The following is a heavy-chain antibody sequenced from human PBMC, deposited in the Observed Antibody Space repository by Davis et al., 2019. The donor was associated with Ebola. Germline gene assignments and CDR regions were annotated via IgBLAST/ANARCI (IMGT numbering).Heavy chain of an antibody. V-gene: IGHV4-59*01. Sequence: SETLSLTCTVYGGSISSYYWSWIRQPPGKGLEWIGYIYYSGSTNYNPSLKSQVTISVDTSKNQFSLKLSSVTAADTAVYYCARDSDSSSWYLGYYGMDVWGQGTTVTVSS. D-gene: IGHD6-13*01. CDR1: GGSISSYY. CDR3: ARDSDSSSWYLGYYGMDV. CDR2: IYYSGST. J-gene: IGHJ6*02.